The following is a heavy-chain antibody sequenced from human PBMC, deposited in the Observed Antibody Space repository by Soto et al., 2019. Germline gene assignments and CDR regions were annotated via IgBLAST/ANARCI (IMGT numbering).Heavy chain of an antibody. CDR1: GFTFSSYW. CDR3: ARVEVYYDILTGKGGYYYGMDV. Sequence: HPGGSLRLSCAASGFTFSSYWMSWVRQAPGKGLEWVANIKQDGSEKYYVDSVKGRFTISRDNAKNSLYLQMNSLRAEDTAVYYCARVEVYYDILTGKGGYYYGMDVWGQGTTVTVSS. D-gene: IGHD3-9*01. V-gene: IGHV3-7*05. J-gene: IGHJ6*02. CDR2: IKQDGSEK.